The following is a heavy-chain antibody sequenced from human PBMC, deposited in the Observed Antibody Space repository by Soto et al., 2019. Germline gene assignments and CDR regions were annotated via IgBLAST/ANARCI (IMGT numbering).Heavy chain of an antibody. CDR3: ARGCSSTSCQWGGGY. D-gene: IGHD2-2*01. CDR2: INSDGSRT. CDR1: GFTFSNYW. J-gene: IGHJ4*02. Sequence: EVQLVESGGGLVQPGGSLRLSCAASGFTFSNYWMHWVRQAPGKGLVWVSRINSDGSRTTYADSVKGRFTISRDNAKNTRYLQMNSLRAEDTAVYYCARGCSSTSCQWGGGYWGQGTLVTVSS. V-gene: IGHV3-74*01.